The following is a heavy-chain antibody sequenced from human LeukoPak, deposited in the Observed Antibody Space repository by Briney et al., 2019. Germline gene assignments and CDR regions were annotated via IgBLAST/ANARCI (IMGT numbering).Heavy chain of an antibody. CDR2: ISGSGGST. V-gene: IGHV3-23*01. D-gene: IGHD3-3*01. Sequence: GGSLRLSCAASGFTFSSYAMSWVRQAPGKGLEWVSAISGSGGSTYYADSVKGRFTISRDNSKNTLYLQMTSLRAEDTAVYYCARGPLTIFGVALYYMDVWGKGTTVTVSS. CDR1: GFTFSSYA. CDR3: ARGPLTIFGVALYYMDV. J-gene: IGHJ6*03.